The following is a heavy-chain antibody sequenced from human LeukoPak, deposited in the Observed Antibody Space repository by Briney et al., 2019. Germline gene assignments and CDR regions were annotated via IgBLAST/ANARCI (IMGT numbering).Heavy chain of an antibody. V-gene: IGHV3-23*01. Sequence: TWGSLRLSCAASGFTFSSYAMSWVRQAPGKGLEWVSAISGSGGSTYYADSVKGRFTISRGNSKNTLYLQMNSLRAEDTAVYYCAKGSIADYDFWSGYYTHYFDYWGQGTLVTASS. CDR2: ISGSGGST. CDR1: GFTFSSYA. J-gene: IGHJ4*02. D-gene: IGHD3-3*01. CDR3: AKGSIADYDFWSGYYTHYFDY.